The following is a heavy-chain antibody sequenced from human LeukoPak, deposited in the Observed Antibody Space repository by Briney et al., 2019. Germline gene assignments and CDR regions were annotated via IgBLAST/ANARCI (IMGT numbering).Heavy chain of an antibody. CDR2: INPKSGGT. Sequence: ASVKVSCKASGYTFTGYYMHWVRQAPGQGLEWMGRINPKSGGTNYAQKFQGRVTMTRDTSIRTAYMELSRLRSDDTAVYYCARELRVPGQGYCSGGSCYKRWFDPWGQGTLVTVSS. J-gene: IGHJ5*02. CDR3: ARELRVPGQGYCSGGSCYKRWFDP. V-gene: IGHV1-2*06. D-gene: IGHD2-15*01. CDR1: GYTFTGYY.